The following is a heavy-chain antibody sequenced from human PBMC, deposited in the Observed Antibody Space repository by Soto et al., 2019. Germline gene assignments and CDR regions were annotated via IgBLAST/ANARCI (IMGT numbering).Heavy chain of an antibody. D-gene: IGHD5-18*01. J-gene: IGHJ6*02. Sequence: ASVKVSCKASGYTFTSYYMHWVRQAPGQGLEWMGIINPSGGSTSYAQKFQGRVTMTRDTSTGTVYMELSSLRSEDTAAYYCARERVRIQLWADYYYGMDVWGQGTTVTVSS. CDR1: GYTFTSYY. CDR3: ARERVRIQLWADYYYGMDV. CDR2: INPSGGST. V-gene: IGHV1-46*01.